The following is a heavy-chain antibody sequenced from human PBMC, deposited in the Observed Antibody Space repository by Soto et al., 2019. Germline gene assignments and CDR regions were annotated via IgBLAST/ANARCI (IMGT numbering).Heavy chain of an antibody. V-gene: IGHV3-7*01. D-gene: IGHD3-9*01. Sequence: EMKMVQSGGGLVQPGGSLRLSCVGSGFSFDSYRMSWVRQAPGKGLEWVAHIKQDGSEKYYVASVEGRFTISRDNVKNSVFLQMSSLRAEDTAVYYCARAKGNILGSDWSSRYSGLDVWGPGTRVSVSS. J-gene: IGHJ6*02. CDR2: IKQDGSEK. CDR3: ARAKGNILGSDWSSRYSGLDV. CDR1: GFSFDSYR.